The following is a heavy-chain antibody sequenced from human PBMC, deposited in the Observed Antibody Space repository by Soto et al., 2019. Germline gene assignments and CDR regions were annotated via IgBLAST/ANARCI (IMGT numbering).Heavy chain of an antibody. Sequence: TLSLTCSVSGDSIANLDYFWAWIRQPPGQALEYIGYIYKSATTYYNPSFESRVAISVDTSKSQFSLNVTSVTAADTAVYFCARGRYCLTGRCFPNWFDSWGQGALVTVS. CDR2: IYKSATT. J-gene: IGHJ5*01. CDR3: ARGRYCLTGRCFPNWFDS. V-gene: IGHV4-30-4*01. CDR1: GDSIANLDYF. D-gene: IGHD7-27*01.